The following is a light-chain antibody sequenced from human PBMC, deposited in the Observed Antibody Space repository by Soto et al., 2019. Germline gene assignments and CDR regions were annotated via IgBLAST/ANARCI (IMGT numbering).Light chain of an antibody. CDR2: DAY. CDR1: QSISSW. V-gene: IGKV1-5*01. CDR3: QQYNSYPWT. J-gene: IGKJ1*01. Sequence: DIQMTQSPSTLSASVGDRVTITCRASQSISSWLAWYQQKPRKAPKLLIYDAYRLESGVPSRFSGSGSGTEFALTISSLQPDDFATYYCQQYNSYPWTFGQGTKVEIK.